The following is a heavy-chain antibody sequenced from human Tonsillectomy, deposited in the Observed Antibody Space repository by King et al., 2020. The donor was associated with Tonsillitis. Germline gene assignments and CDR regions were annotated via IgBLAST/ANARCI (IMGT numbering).Heavy chain of an antibody. CDR1: GGSISSYY. V-gene: IGHV4-59*01. CDR2: IYYSGST. D-gene: IGHD3-9*01. J-gene: IGHJ4*02. Sequence: LQLQESGPGLVKPSKTLSLTCTVSGGSISSYYWSWIRQPPGKGLEWIGYIYYSGSTNYNPSLKSRVTISVDTSKNQFSLKLSSVTAADTAVYYCARAGYDILTEPYYFDYWGQGTLVTVSS. CDR3: ARAGYDILTEPYYFDY.